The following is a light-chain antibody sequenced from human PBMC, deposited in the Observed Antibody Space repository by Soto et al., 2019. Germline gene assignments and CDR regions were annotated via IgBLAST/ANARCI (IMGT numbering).Light chain of an antibody. Sequence: IQMTQSPSSLSASVGDRVTITCRASQSISSYLNWYQQKPGKAPKLLIYAASNLQSGVPSRFRGSRSGTEFTLTVSSLQPEDFATYYCLQDHDDSWTFGQGTKGDIK. CDR2: AAS. V-gene: IGKV1-6*01. CDR3: LQDHDDSWT. J-gene: IGKJ1*01. CDR1: QSISSY.